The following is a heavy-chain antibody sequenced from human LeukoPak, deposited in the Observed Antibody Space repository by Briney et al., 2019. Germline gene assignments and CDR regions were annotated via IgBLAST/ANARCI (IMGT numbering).Heavy chain of an antibody. J-gene: IGHJ4*02. CDR2: IYTSGST. V-gene: IGHV4-61*02. CDR3: ARASYSYGWVPFDY. Sequence: SETLSLTCTVSGNSISSGDNYWSWIRQPAGKGLEWIGRIYTSGSTNYNPSLKSRVTISGDTSKNQFSLRLSSVTAADTAVYYCARASYSYGWVPFDYWGQGTLVTVSS. D-gene: IGHD3-10*01. CDR1: GNSISSGDNY.